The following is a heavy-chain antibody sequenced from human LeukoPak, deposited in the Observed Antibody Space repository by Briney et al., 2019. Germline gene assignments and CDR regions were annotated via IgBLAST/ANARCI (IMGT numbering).Heavy chain of an antibody. D-gene: IGHD4/OR15-4a*01. V-gene: IGHV3-23*01. CDR1: GFTFSSYA. CDR3: AKGPAKGSPYYFDY. Sequence: GGSLRLSCAASGFTFSSYAMSWVRQAPGKGLEWVSGISGGGANTYYADSVKGRFTISRDNSKNTLYLQMNSLRAEDTAVYYCAKGPAKGSPYYFDYWGQGTLVTVSP. J-gene: IGHJ4*02. CDR2: ISGGGANT.